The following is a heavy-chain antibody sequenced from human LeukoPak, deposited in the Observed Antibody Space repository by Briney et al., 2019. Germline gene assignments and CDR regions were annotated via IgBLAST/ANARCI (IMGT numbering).Heavy chain of an antibody. Sequence: SETLSLTCTVSGGSISNYYWSWIRQPPGKELEWIGYIYHSGSTNYKPSLKSRVTISQDTSKNQFSLKLSSVTAADTAVYYCARNADDSSSYPYFDYWGQGTLVTVSS. D-gene: IGHD3-22*01. J-gene: IGHJ4*02. CDR1: GGSISNYY. CDR2: IYHSGST. V-gene: IGHV4-59*01. CDR3: ARNADDSSSYPYFDY.